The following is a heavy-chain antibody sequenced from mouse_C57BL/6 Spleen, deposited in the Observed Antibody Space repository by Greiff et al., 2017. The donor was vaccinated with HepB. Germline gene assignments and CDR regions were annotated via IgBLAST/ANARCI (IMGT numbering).Heavy chain of an antibody. CDR2: IHPNSGST. D-gene: IGHD1-1*01. Sequence: VQLQQSGAELVKPGASVKLSCKASGYTFTSYWMHWVKQRPGQGLEWIGMIHPNSGSTNYNEKFKSKATLTVDKSSSTAYMQLSSLTSEDSAVYYCARDYGSSSFDYWGHGTTLTVSS. CDR3: ARDYGSSSFDY. CDR1: GYTFTSYW. J-gene: IGHJ2*01. V-gene: IGHV1-64*01.